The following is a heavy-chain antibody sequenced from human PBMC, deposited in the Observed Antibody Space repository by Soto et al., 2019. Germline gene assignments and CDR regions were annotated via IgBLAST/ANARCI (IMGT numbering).Heavy chain of an antibody. CDR3: ARGVVAVAGAFAY. CDR2: RWYDGSNK. Sequence: KLACGASGDTVRSSGIHVFLQVPGKGREWVAVRWYDGSNKYYADSVKGRFTISRDNSKNSLYLQMNSLRAEDTAVYYCARGVVAVAGAFAYWGQGTLVTVFS. CDR1: GDTVRSSG. V-gene: IGHV3-33*01. J-gene: IGHJ4*02. D-gene: IGHD6-19*01.